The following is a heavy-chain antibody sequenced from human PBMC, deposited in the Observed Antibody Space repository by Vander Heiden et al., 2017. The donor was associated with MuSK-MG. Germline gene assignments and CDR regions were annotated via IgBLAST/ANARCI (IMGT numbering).Heavy chain of an antibody. J-gene: IGHJ3*01. V-gene: IGHV5-51*03. CDR3: ARPKYSTSWPDSFDV. D-gene: IGHD6-13*01. CDR1: GYDFARYW. CDR2: VYPGNSYR. Sequence: EVQLVQSGAEVKKPGEFLKIPCKGSGYDFARYWIGWVGQMPGKGLEWVAFVYPGNSYRRYSPSFEGQVTISADKTISTAYLQWSSLKASDNAMYYCARPKYSTSWPDSFDVWGQGTMVTVSS.